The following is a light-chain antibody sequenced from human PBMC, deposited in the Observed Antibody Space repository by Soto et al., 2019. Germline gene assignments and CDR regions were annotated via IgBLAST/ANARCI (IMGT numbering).Light chain of an antibody. V-gene: IGKV3-20*01. CDR1: QSVSSSY. CDR3: QQYGSSTGFT. CDR2: GAS. Sequence: EIVLTQSPGTLSLSPGERATLSCRASQSVSSSYLAWYQQKPGQAPRLLIYGASSRATGIPARFSGSGSGTDFTLTISRLEPEDFAVYYCQQYGSSTGFTFGPGTKVDIK. J-gene: IGKJ3*01.